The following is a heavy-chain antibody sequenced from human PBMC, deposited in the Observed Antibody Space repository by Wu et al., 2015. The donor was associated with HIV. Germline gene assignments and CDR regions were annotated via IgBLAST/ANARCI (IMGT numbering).Heavy chain of an antibody. Sequence: QVQLVQSGAEVKKPGSSVKVSCKASGGTFSSYAISWVRQAPGQGLEWMGWISAYNGNTNYAQKLQGRVTMTTDTSTSTAYMELRSLRSDDTAVYYCARYYYGSGRRSGADYWGQGTLVTVSS. CDR3: ARYYYGSGRRSGADY. J-gene: IGHJ4*02. CDR1: GGTFSSYA. V-gene: IGHV1-18*01. CDR2: ISAYNGNT. D-gene: IGHD3-10*01.